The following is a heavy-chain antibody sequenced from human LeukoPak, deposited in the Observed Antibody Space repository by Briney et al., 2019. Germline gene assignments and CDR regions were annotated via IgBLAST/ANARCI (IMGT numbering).Heavy chain of an antibody. V-gene: IGHV4-39*07. CDR1: GASISSYY. Sequence: SETLSLTCTVSGASISSYYWSWIRQPPGKGLEWIGSIYYSGSTYYNPSLKSRVTISVDTSKNQFSLKLSSVTAADTAVYYCARNGLRLGELSKWGQGTLVTVSS. J-gene: IGHJ4*02. CDR3: ARNGLRLGELSK. D-gene: IGHD3-16*02. CDR2: IYYSGST.